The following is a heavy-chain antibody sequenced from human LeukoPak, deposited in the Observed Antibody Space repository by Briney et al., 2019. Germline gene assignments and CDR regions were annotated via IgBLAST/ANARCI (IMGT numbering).Heavy chain of an antibody. CDR3: ARPAVAGLRAGGYDY. D-gene: IGHD6-19*01. CDR2: ISGNGVGT. V-gene: IGHV3-74*01. J-gene: IGHJ4*02. Sequence: GGSLRLSCAASGFTFSSYWVHWVRQAPGKGLEWVSSISGNGVGTYYADSVKGRFTISRDNSKNTLYMQMNSLRVEDTAVYYCARPAVAGLRAGGYDYWGQGTLVTVSS. CDR1: GFTFSSYW.